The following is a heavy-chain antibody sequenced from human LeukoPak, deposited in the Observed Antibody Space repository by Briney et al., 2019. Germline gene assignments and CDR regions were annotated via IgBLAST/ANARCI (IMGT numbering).Heavy chain of an antibody. V-gene: IGHV1-69*04. CDR3: ARTRVGAATTFDY. Sequence: SVKVSCKASGGTFSSYAISWVRQAPGQGLEWMGRIIPILGIANYAQKFQGRVTITADKSTSTAYMELSSLRSEDTAVYYCARTRVGAATTFDYWGQGTLVTVSS. CDR2: IIPILGIA. J-gene: IGHJ4*02. CDR1: GGTFSSYA. D-gene: IGHD2-15*01.